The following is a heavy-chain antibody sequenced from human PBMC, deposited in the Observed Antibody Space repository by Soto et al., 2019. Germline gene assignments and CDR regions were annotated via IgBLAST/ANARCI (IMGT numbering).Heavy chain of an antibody. CDR1: GYTFTGYY. J-gene: IGHJ5*02. D-gene: IGHD6-13*01. V-gene: IGHV1-2*04. CDR2: INPNSGGT. CDR3: ASSESSSWYFGWFDP. Sequence: ASVKVSCKASGYTFTGYYMHWVRQAPGQGLEWMGWINPNSGGTNYAQKFQGWVTMTRDTSISTAYMELSRLRSDDTAVYYCASSESSSWYFGWFDPWGQGTLVTVSS.